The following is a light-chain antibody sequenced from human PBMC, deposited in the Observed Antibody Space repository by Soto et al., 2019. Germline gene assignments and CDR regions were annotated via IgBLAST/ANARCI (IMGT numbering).Light chain of an antibody. Sequence: QSALTQPASVSGSPGQSITISCTGTSSDVGSYNLVSWYQQHPGEAPKLMIYEVSKRPSGVSNRFSGSKSGNTASLTISGLQAEDEADYYCCSYAGSSTPVVFGGGTKLTVL. V-gene: IGLV2-23*02. CDR2: EVS. CDR3: CSYAGSSTPVV. CDR1: SSDVGSYNL. J-gene: IGLJ2*01.